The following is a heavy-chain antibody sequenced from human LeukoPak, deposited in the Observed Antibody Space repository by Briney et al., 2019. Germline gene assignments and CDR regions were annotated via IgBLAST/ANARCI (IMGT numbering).Heavy chain of an antibody. D-gene: IGHD1/OR15-1a*01. V-gene: IGHV3-43*02. J-gene: IGHJ4*02. CDR1: GFTFDDYA. Sequence: PGGSLRLSCATSGFTFDDYAMHWVRQAPGKGLEWVSLISGDGGSTYYADSVKGRFTISRDNSKNSLYLQMNSLRTEDNALYYCAKAHVGNIKHPFASGGQETLSPSPQ. CDR3: AKAHVGNIKHPFAS. CDR2: ISGDGGST.